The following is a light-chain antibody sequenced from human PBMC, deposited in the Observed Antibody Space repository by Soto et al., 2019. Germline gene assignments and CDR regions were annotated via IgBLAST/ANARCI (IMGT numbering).Light chain of an antibody. CDR3: QQYDKWPRT. CDR1: QSVSRK. V-gene: IGKV3-15*01. CDR2: GAS. J-gene: IGKJ1*01. Sequence: EIVMTQSPATLSLSPGERATLSCRASQSVSRKLAWYQQTRGQAPRLLSYGASTRATGVPARFSGSGSGTEFTLTISNLQSEDFEVYHCQQYDKWPRTFGQGTKVDIK.